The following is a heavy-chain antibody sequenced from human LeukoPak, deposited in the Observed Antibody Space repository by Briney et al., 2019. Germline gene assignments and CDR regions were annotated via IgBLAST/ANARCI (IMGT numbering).Heavy chain of an antibody. CDR3: AKAGPDYGDYDAFGY. Sequence: AGGSLRLSCAASGFTFSSYAMSWVRQAPGRGLEWVSAISNSGRSTYYADSVRGRFTISRDTIRNTLYLQMNSLRAADTAVYYCAKAGPDYGDYDAFGYWGQGTLVTVSS. V-gene: IGHV3-23*01. D-gene: IGHD4-17*01. CDR2: ISNSGRST. J-gene: IGHJ4*02. CDR1: GFTFSSYA.